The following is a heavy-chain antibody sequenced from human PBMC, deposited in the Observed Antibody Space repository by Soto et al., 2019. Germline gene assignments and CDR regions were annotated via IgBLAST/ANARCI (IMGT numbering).Heavy chain of an antibody. V-gene: IGHV3-23*01. Sequence: EVRLLESGGGFAQPGGSLRLSCAASGFAFSSYAMTWVRQAPGKGLEWVAAVSGRGDMTYYADSVKGRFTISRDNSNNTLFLQMDSLRVDDTAVFFCAKRTTGYSVYFQNWGQGTLVTVSS. CDR1: GFAFSSYA. J-gene: IGHJ1*01. D-gene: IGHD1-1*01. CDR3: AKRTTGYSVYFQN. CDR2: VSGRGDMT.